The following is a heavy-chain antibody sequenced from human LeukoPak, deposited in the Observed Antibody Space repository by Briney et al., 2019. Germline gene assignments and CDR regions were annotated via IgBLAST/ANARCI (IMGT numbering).Heavy chain of an antibody. J-gene: IGHJ4*02. CDR3: ARSSKQWLDY. Sequence: ASVKVSCXASGYTFTSYGISWVRQARGQGLEWMGWTSGYNGNTNYGQKLQGRVTMTTDTSTSIAYMELRSLRSDDTAVYYCARSSKQWLDYWGQGTLVTVSS. D-gene: IGHD6-19*01. CDR2: TSGYNGNT. CDR1: GYTFTSYG. V-gene: IGHV1-18*01.